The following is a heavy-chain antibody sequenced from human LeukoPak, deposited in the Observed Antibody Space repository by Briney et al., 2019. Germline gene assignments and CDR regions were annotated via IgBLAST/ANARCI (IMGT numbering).Heavy chain of an antibody. CDR3: AGEGSGWYDNY. CDR1: GFTVSSSY. Sequence: GGSLRLSCAASGFTVSSSYMSWVRQAPGKGLEWVSVIYSGGATHYADSVKGRFTISRDNSKNTLYLQMNSLRAEDTAVYYCAGEGSGWYDNYWGQGTLVTVSS. D-gene: IGHD6-19*01. V-gene: IGHV3-66*01. CDR2: IYSGGAT. J-gene: IGHJ4*02.